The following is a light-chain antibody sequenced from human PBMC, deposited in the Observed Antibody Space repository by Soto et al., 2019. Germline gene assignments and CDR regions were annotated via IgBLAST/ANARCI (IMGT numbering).Light chain of an antibody. J-gene: IGKJ5*01. Sequence: TQSPATLSVSPWERATLSWRASQSVSSSYLAWYQQKPGQAPRLLIYDVSSRATGIPARFSGSGSGTDFSLTISSLEPEDFAVYYCQQRSNWPPEITFGQGTRLEI. V-gene: IGKV3D-20*02. CDR1: QSVSSSY. CDR3: QQRSNWPPEIT. CDR2: DVS.